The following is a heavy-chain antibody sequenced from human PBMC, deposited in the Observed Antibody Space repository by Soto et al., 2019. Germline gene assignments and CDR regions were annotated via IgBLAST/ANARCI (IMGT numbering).Heavy chain of an antibody. J-gene: IGHJ4*02. CDR2: IKSKTDGGTT. V-gene: IGHV3-15*07. D-gene: IGHD3-22*01. Sequence: GGSLRLSCAASGFTFSNAWMNWVRQAPGKGLEWVGRIKSKTDGGTTDYAAPVKGRFTISRDDSKNTLYLQMNSLKTEDTAVYYCTTVFHYYDSSGYYYAWNYFDYWGQGTLVTVSS. CDR3: TTVFHYYDSSGYYYAWNYFDY. CDR1: GFTFSNAW.